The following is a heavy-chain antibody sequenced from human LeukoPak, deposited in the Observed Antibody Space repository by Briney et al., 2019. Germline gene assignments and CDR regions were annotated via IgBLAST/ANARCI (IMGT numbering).Heavy chain of an antibody. V-gene: IGHV4-38-2*01. J-gene: IGHJ4*02. CDR2: IYHSGST. Sequence: SETLSLTYAVSGYSISSGYYWGWIRQPPGKGLEGIGSIYHSGSTYYNPSLKSRVTISVDTSKNQFSLKLSSVTAADTAVYYCARCERAAQPPFDYWGQGTLVTVSS. CDR1: GYSISSGYY. CDR3: ARCERAAQPPFDY. D-gene: IGHD6-13*01.